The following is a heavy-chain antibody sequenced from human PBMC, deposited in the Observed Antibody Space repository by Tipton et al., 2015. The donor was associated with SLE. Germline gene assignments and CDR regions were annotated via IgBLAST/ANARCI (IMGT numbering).Heavy chain of an antibody. V-gene: IGHV4-38-2*02. J-gene: IGHJ4*02. D-gene: IGHD1-26*01. Sequence: TLSLTCIVSDDSVSSAYYWAWIRQPPGKGLQWIACIYRTGTTYVNPSLKRRVSMSMDTSNNRFSLTMTSLTVAATAVYYCARSWSGRREVGYWGPGTLVTVSS. CDR1: DDSVSSAYY. CDR3: ARSWSGRREVGY. CDR2: IYRTGTT.